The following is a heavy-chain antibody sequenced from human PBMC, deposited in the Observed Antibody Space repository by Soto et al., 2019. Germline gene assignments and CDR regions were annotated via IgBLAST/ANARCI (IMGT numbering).Heavy chain of an antibody. CDR2: ISGSGGST. CDR3: AKSPTIAAAGTVTPDAFDI. CDR1: GFTFSSYA. D-gene: IGHD6-13*01. V-gene: IGHV3-23*01. Sequence: GGSLRLSCAASGFTFSSYAMSWVRQAPGKGLEWVSAISGSGGSTYYADSVKGRFTISRDNSKNTLYLQMNSLRAEDTAVYYCAKSPTIAAAGTVTPDAFDIWGQGTMVTVSS. J-gene: IGHJ3*02.